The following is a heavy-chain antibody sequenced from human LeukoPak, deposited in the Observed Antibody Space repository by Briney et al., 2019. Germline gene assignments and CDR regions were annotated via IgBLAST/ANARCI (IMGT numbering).Heavy chain of an antibody. D-gene: IGHD3-22*01. Sequence: SETLSLTCTVSGGSISSYYWSWIRQPAGKGLEWIGRIYTSGSTNYNPSLKSRVTMSVDTSKSQFSLKLSSVTAADTAVYYCARENYDSSGYYSAGGDWFDPWGQGTLVTVSS. CDR2: IYTSGST. CDR1: GGSISSYY. J-gene: IGHJ5*02. CDR3: ARENYDSSGYYSAGGDWFDP. V-gene: IGHV4-4*07.